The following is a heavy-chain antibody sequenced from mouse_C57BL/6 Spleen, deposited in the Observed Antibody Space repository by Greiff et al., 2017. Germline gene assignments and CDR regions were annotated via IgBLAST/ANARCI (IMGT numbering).Heavy chain of an antibody. CDR1: GYAFSSSW. CDR3: DSKEDFDV. CDR2: IKPGDGDT. V-gene: IGHV1-82*01. J-gene: IGHJ1*03. Sequence: QVQLKQSGPELVKPGASVKISCKASGYAFSSSWMNWVKQRPGKGLERIGQIKPGDGDTNYNGKFKGRATLTADKTSSTAYMQLSSLTAADSAVSVCDSKEDFDVWGTGTTVTVSS.